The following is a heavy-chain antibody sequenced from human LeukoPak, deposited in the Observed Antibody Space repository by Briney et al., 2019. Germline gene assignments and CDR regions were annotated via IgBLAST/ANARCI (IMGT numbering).Heavy chain of an antibody. J-gene: IGHJ4*02. D-gene: IGHD3-10*01. V-gene: IGHV3-11*06. CDR3: AKGPYYGSGTFDY. Sequence: GGSLRLSCAASGFTFSDYYMSWIRQAPGKGLEWVSYISSSSSYTNYADSVKGRFTISRDNSNNMLYLQMNSLRAEDTAVYYCAKGPYYGSGTFDYWGQGTLVTVSS. CDR2: ISSSSSYT. CDR1: GFTFSDYY.